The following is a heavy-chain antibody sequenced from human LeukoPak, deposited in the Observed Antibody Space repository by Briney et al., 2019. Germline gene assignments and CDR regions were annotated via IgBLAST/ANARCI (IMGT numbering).Heavy chain of an antibody. V-gene: IGHV1-24*01. CDR3: ATDLPYNYDTSD. D-gene: IGHD3-22*01. Sequence: ASVKVSCKVSGYTLTELSMHWVRQAPGKGLEWMGGFDPEDGETIYAQKFQGRVTMTEDTSTDTAYMELSSLGSEDTAVYYCATDLPYNYDTSDWGQGTLVTVSS. CDR2: FDPEDGET. CDR1: GYTLTELS. J-gene: IGHJ4*02.